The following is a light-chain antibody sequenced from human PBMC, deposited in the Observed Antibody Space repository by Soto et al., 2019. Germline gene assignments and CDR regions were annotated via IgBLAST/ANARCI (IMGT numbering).Light chain of an antibody. CDR2: VDSDGSH. CDR3: QTWGAGIRV. J-gene: IGLJ1*01. V-gene: IGLV4-69*01. CDR1: SGHTSYA. Sequence: QSVLTQSPSASASLGASVQLTCTLSSGHTSYAIAWHQLHPEKGPRFLMKVDSDGSHSKGDGIPDRFSGSSSGAERYLTISSLQSEDEADYYCQTWGAGIRVFGTGTKVTVL.